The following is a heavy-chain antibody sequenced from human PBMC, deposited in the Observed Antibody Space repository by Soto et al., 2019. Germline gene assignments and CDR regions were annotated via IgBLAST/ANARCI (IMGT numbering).Heavy chain of an antibody. Sequence: GGSLRLSCATSGFILSDCAMNWVRQAPGKGLEWVSYISSSSSVIDYADSVKGRFTVSRDNAWNSLYLQMNSLRAEDTAVYYCARDLSWGSNWYYCTDVWGKGTTVTVSS. V-gene: IGHV3-48*01. D-gene: IGHD7-27*01. CDR3: ARDLSWGSNWYYCTDV. J-gene: IGHJ6*03. CDR1: GFILSDCA. CDR2: ISSSSSVI.